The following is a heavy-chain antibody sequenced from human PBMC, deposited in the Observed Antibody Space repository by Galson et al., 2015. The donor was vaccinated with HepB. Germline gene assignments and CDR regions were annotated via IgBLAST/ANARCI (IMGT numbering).Heavy chain of an antibody. CDR1: GDSVSSTSAA. CDR3: ARDLVYSSRSYDYETYHYYYIDV. CDR2: AHYKSKWFY. Sequence: CAISGDSVSSTSAAWNWIRQSPSRGLEWLGRAHYKSKWFYDYAASVKSRINIKPDTSKYQFSLQLNSVTPEDTAVYFCARDLVYSSRSYDYETYHYYYIDVWGKGTTVTVSS. D-gene: IGHD6-19*01. V-gene: IGHV6-1*01. J-gene: IGHJ6*03.